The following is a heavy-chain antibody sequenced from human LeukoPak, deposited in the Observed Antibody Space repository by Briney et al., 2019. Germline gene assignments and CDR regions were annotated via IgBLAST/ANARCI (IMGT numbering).Heavy chain of an antibody. CDR3: ARQQASTWNGDWFDP. CDR2: MYYSGST. Sequence: SETLSLTCTVSGGSISGYYWSWIRQPPGKGLEWIGYMYYSGSTNYNPSLKSRVTISLDTSRSEVPLKLSSVTAADTAVYYCARQQASTWNGDWFDPWGQGILVTVSS. J-gene: IGHJ5*02. CDR1: GGSISGYY. D-gene: IGHD1-1*01. V-gene: IGHV4-59*08.